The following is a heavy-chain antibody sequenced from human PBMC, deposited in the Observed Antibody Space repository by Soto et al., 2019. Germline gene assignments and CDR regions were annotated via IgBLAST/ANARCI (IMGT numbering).Heavy chain of an antibody. D-gene: IGHD5-18*01. J-gene: IGHJ2*01. CDR3: AKDPIGYSYGPYWYFDL. CDR1: GFSFSSYA. CDR2: ISGSGGST. Sequence: PGGSLRLSCAASGFSFSSYAMSWVRQAPGKGLEWVSAISGSGGSTYYADSVKGRFTISRDNSKNTLYLQMNSLRAEDTAVYYCAKDPIGYSYGPYWYFDLWGRGTLVTVS. V-gene: IGHV3-23*01.